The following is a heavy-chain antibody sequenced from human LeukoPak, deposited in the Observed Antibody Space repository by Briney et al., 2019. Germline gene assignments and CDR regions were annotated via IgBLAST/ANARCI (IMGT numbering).Heavy chain of an antibody. CDR3: TLYSY. V-gene: IGHV3-23*01. Sequence: GGSLRLSCAASGFTFSSHGMSWVRRAPGKGLEWVSHISDDGGTTYYADSVRGRFTISRDNSKNTLYLQMNSLRADDTAVYYCTLYSYWGQGTLVTVSS. D-gene: IGHD2-21*01. CDR2: ISDDGGTT. J-gene: IGHJ4*02. CDR1: GFTFSSHG.